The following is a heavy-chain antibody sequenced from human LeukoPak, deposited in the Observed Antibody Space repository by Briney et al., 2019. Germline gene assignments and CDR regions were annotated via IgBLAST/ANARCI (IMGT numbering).Heavy chain of an antibody. J-gene: IGHJ5*02. CDR1: GFTFTSSA. Sequence: SVKVSCKASGFTFTSSAVQWVRQARGQRLEWIGWIVVGSGNTNYAQKFQERVTITRDMSTSTAYMELSSLRSEDTAVYYCAALRYCSSTSCSIDWFDPWGQGTLVTVSS. D-gene: IGHD2-2*01. V-gene: IGHV1-58*01. CDR2: IVVGSGNT. CDR3: AALRYCSSTSCSIDWFDP.